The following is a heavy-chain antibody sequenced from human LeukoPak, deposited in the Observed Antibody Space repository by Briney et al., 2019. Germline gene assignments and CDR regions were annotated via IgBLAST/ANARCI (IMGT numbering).Heavy chain of an antibody. CDR2: INHSGST. V-gene: IGHV4-34*01. CDR1: GGSFSGYY. D-gene: IGHD2-2*01. Sequence: SETLSLTCAVYGGSFSGYYWSWIRQPPGKGLEWIGEINHSGSTNYNPSLKSRVTISVDTSKNQFSLKLSSVPAADTAVYYCARIDCSSTSCYRYFDYWGQGTLVTVSS. J-gene: IGHJ4*02. CDR3: ARIDCSSTSCYRYFDY.